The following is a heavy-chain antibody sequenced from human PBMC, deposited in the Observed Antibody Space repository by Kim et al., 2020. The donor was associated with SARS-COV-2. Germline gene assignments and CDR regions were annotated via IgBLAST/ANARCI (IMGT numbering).Heavy chain of an antibody. J-gene: IGHJ4*02. CDR1: GFTFSSYG. V-gene: IGHV3-33*06. Sequence: GGSLRLSCAASGFTFSSYGMHWVRQAPGKGLEWVAVIWYDGSNKYYADSVKGRFTISRDNSKNTLYLQMNSLRAEDTAVYYCAKWGRRYSYGIYFDYWGQGTLVTVSS. CDR2: IWYDGSNK. CDR3: AKWGRRYSYGIYFDY. D-gene: IGHD5-18*01.